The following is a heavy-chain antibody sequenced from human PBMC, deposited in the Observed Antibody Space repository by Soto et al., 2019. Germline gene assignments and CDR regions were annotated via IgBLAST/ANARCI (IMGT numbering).Heavy chain of an antibody. J-gene: IGHJ5*02. V-gene: IGHV4-39*01. CDR2: IYSSRNT. CDR3: GRGGVLNVGWFDP. CDR1: GDSISSSDFY. Sequence: SETLSLTCTVSGDSISSSDFYWGWVRQPPGKGLEWIGTIYSSRNTYYNPSLKSRVTISVDTSKNQFSLRLTSVTASDTAVYHCGRGGVLNVGWFDPWGQGXLVTVYS. D-gene: IGHD3-16*01.